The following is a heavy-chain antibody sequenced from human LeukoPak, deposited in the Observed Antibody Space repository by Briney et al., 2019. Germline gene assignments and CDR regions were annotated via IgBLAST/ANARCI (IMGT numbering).Heavy chain of an antibody. J-gene: IGHJ6*02. V-gene: IGHV3-21*01. Sequence: PGGSLRLSCAASGFTFSSYSMNWVRQAPGKGLEWVSSISSSSSYIYYADSVKGRFTISRDNAKNSLYLQMNSLRAEDTAVYYCARVKAAPVRRFYYGMDVWGQGTTVTVSS. D-gene: IGHD6-6*01. CDR3: ARVKAAPVRRFYYGMDV. CDR2: ISSSSSYI. CDR1: GFTFSSYS.